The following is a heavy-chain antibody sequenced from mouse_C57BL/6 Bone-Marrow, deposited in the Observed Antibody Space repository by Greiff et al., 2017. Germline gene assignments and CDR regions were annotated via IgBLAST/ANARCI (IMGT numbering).Heavy chain of an antibody. D-gene: IGHD1-1*01. CDR1: GYTFTSYW. CDR3: ARLLLDY. V-gene: IGHV1-64*01. Sequence: QVHVKQSGAELVKPGASVKLSCKASGYTFTSYWMHWVKQRPGQGLEWIGMIHPNSGSTNYNEKFKSKATLTVDKSSSTAYMQLSSLTSEDSAVYYCARLLLDYWGQGTTLTVSS. CDR2: IHPNSGST. J-gene: IGHJ2*01.